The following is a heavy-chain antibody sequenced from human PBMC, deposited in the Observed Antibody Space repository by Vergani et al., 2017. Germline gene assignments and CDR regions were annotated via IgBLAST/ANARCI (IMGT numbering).Heavy chain of an antibody. CDR1: GGSFSGYY. CDR2: INHSGST. V-gene: IGHV4-34*01. CDR3: ARRDGYGSGRSNYYYYYMDV. Sequence: QVQLQQCGAGLLKPSETLSLTCAVYGGSFSGYYWSWIRQPPGKGLEWIGEINHSGSTNYNPSLKSRVTISVDTSKNQFSLKLSSVTAADTAVYYCARRDGYGSGRSNYYYYYMDVWGKGTTVTVSS. J-gene: IGHJ6*03. D-gene: IGHD3-10*01.